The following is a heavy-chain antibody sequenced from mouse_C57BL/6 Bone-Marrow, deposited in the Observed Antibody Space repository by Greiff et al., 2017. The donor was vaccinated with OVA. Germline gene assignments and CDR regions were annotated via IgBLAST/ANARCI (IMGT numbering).Heavy chain of an antibody. CDR2: IYPGSGNT. J-gene: IGHJ3*01. D-gene: IGHD2-4*01. Sequence: QVQLQQSGAELARPGASVKLSCKASGYTFTSYGISWVKQRTGQGLEWIGEIYPGSGNTYYNEKFKGKATLTADKSSSTAYMELRSLTSEDSAVYFCARDDSWFAYWGQGTLVTVSA. V-gene: IGHV1-81*01. CDR1: GYTFTSYG. CDR3: ARDDSWFAY.